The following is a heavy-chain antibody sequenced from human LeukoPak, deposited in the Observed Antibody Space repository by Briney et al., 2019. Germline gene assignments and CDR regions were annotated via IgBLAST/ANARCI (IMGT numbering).Heavy chain of an antibody. J-gene: IGHJ5*02. V-gene: IGHV3-11*04. Sequence: PGGSLRLSCAASGFTFSDYYMSWLRQAPGKGLEWVSYISSSGSTISYADSVKGRFTIPRDNAKNSLYLQMNSLRAEDTAVYYCARDPNYDFWSGPTLGWFDPWGQGTLVTVSS. CDR3: ARDPNYDFWSGPTLGWFDP. CDR1: GFTFSDYY. D-gene: IGHD3-3*01. CDR2: ISSSGSTI.